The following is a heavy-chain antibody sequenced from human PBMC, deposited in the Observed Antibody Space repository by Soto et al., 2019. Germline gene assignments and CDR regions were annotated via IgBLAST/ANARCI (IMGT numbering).Heavy chain of an antibody. J-gene: IGHJ4*02. D-gene: IGHD5-12*01. CDR2: ISGSDGST. CDR3: AKERSSGYYFFDY. CDR1: GFTFSNYA. V-gene: IGHV3-23*01. Sequence: LRLSCAASGFTFSNYAMSWVRQAPGEGLEWVSTISGSDGSTYYADSVKGRFTISRDISKNTLYLQMNSLRAEDTAIYYCAKERSSGYYFFDYWGQGTLVTVSS.